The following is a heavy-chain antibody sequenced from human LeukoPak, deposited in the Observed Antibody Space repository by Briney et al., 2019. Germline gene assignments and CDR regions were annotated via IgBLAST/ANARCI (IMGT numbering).Heavy chain of an antibody. J-gene: IGHJ5*02. CDR1: GYSFTSYW. CDR3: ARHVSYDFWSASSLWFDP. V-gene: IGHV5-51*01. D-gene: IGHD3-3*01. Sequence: GESLKISCKGSGYSFTSYWIGWVRQMPGKGLEWMGIIYPGDSDTRYSPSFQGQVTISADKSISTAYLQWSSLKASDTAMYYCARHVSYDFWSASSLWFDPWGQGTLVTVSS. CDR2: IYPGDSDT.